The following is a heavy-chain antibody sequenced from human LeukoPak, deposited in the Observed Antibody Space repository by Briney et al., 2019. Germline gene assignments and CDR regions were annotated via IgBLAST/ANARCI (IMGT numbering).Heavy chain of an antibody. V-gene: IGHV3-23*01. CDR1: GFTFSSYA. J-gene: IGHJ3*02. D-gene: IGHD1-26*01. Sequence: GGSLRLSCAASGFTFSSYAMSWVRQAPGKGLEWVSAISGSGGSTYYVDSVKGRFTISRDNSKNTLYLQMNSLRAEDTAVYYCANGDSGSYHAFDIWGQGTMVTVSS. CDR2: ISGSGGST. CDR3: ANGDSGSYHAFDI.